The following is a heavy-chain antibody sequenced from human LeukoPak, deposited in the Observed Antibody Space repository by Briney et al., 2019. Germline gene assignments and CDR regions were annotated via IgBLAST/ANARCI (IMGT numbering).Heavy chain of an antibody. Sequence: GGSLRLSCAASGFTFSSYAMSWVRQAPGKGLEWVSAISGSGGSTYYADSVKGRFTISRDNSKNTLYLQMNSLRAEDTAVYCCAKQPYYDYVWGSHPLGYWGQGTLVTVSS. CDR3: AKQPYYDYVWGSHPLGY. D-gene: IGHD3-16*01. CDR2: ISGSGGST. V-gene: IGHV3-23*01. J-gene: IGHJ4*02. CDR1: GFTFSSYA.